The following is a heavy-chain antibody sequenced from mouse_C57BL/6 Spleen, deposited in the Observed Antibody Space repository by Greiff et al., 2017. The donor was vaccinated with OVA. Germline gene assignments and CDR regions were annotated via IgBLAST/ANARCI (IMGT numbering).Heavy chain of an antibody. D-gene: IGHD2-4*01. CDR3: ARAPYDYDEAWFAY. CDR1: GYSFTGYF. CDR2: INPYNGDT. V-gene: IGHV1-20*01. Sequence: VQLQQSGPELVKPGDSVKISCKASGYSFTGYFMNWVMQSHGKSLEWIGRINPYNGDTFYNQKFKGKATLTVDKSSSTAHMELRSLTSEDSAVYYCARAPYDYDEAWFAYWGQGTLVTVSA. J-gene: IGHJ3*01.